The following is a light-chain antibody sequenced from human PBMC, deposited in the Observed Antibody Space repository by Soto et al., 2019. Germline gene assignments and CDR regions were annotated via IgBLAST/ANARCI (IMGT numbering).Light chain of an antibody. J-gene: IGKJ5*01. CDR2: DAS. V-gene: IGKV1-5*01. Sequence: DIQMTQSPSTLSASVGDRVTITFRASQSISSWLAWYQQKPGKAPNLLIYDASTLQSGVPSRFSGSGSGTEFTLTISSLQPEDFATYYCQHLNSYPITFGQGTRLEIK. CDR3: QHLNSYPIT. CDR1: QSISSW.